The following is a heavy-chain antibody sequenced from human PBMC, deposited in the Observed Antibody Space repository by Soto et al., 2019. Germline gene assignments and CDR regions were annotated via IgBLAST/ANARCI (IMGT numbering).Heavy chain of an antibody. CDR1: GDSVSSNSAA. CDR3: ARDLPSPTIFGVVMSYMDV. CDR2: TYYRSKWYN. Sequence: SQTLSLTCAISGDSVSSNSAAWNWIRQSPSRGLEWLGRTYYRSKWYNDYAVSVKSRITINPDTSKNQFSLQLNSVTPEDTAVYYCARDLPSPTIFGVVMSYMDVWGKGTTVTVS. V-gene: IGHV6-1*01. J-gene: IGHJ6*03. D-gene: IGHD3-3*01.